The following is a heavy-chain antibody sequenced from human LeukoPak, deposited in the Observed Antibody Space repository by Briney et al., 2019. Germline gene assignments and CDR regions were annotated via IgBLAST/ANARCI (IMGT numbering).Heavy chain of an antibody. Sequence: GGSLRLSCAASGFTFDDYAMHWVRQAPGKGLVRVSRINGDGNSIIYADSVKGRFTISRDNAKKTLYLQMNSLRVEDTAVYYCARGGSPPEALGDVFDIWGQGTMVTVSS. CDR2: INGDGNSI. V-gene: IGHV3-74*01. CDR1: GFTFDDYA. CDR3: ARGGSPPEALGDVFDI. J-gene: IGHJ3*02. D-gene: IGHD1-26*01.